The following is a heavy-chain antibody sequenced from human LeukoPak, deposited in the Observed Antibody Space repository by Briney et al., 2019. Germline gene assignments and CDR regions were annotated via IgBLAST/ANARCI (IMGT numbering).Heavy chain of an antibody. V-gene: IGHV3-30-3*01. CDR1: GFTFSSYA. Sequence: PGGSLRLSCAASGFTFSSYAMHWVRQAPGKGLEWVAVISYDGSNKYYADSVKGRFTISRDNSKNTLYLQMNSLRAEDTAVYYCARAKEILLRIQLWLRRDGMDVWGQGTTVTVSS. D-gene: IGHD5-18*01. CDR3: ARAKEILLRIQLWLRRDGMDV. J-gene: IGHJ6*02. CDR2: ISYDGSNK.